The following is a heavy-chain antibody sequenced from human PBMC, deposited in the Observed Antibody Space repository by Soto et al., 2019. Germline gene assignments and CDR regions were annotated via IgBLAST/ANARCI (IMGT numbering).Heavy chain of an antibody. CDR3: ATLGGIVVVIRGWDY. J-gene: IGHJ4*02. CDR2: ISGSGGST. Sequence: PGGSLRLSCTASRFTFSSYAMSWVRQAPGKGLEWVSAISGSGGSTYYADSVKGRFTISRDNSKNTLYLQMNSLRAEDTAVYYCATLGGIVVVIRGWDYWGQGTLVTVSS. CDR1: RFTFSSYA. D-gene: IGHD3-22*01. V-gene: IGHV3-23*01.